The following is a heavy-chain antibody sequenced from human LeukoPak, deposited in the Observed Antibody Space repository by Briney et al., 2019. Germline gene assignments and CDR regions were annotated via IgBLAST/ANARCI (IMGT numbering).Heavy chain of an antibody. CDR3: ARSPRDSNWLDY. CDR1: GGSLSSYY. CDR2: IYYSGST. D-gene: IGHD4-11*01. V-gene: IGHV4-59*12. J-gene: IGHJ4*02. Sequence: SETLSLTCTVSGGSLSSYYWSWIRQPPGKGLEWIGYIYYSGSTNYNPSLKSRVTMSVDTPKNQFSLKLSSVTAADTAIYYCARSPRDSNWLDYWGQGTLVTVSS.